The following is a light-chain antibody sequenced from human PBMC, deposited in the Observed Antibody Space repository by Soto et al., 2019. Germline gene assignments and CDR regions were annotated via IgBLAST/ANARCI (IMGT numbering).Light chain of an antibody. Sequence: EIVMTQSPATLSVSPGERVTLSCRASQRVSNNLAWYQQKPGQAPRLLIYHTSNRATGIPARFSGSGSGTDFTLTISSLEPEDFAVYYCHQRQSWPRTFGQGTKVDIK. CDR1: QRVSNN. CDR3: HQRQSWPRT. J-gene: IGKJ1*01. CDR2: HTS. V-gene: IGKV3-11*01.